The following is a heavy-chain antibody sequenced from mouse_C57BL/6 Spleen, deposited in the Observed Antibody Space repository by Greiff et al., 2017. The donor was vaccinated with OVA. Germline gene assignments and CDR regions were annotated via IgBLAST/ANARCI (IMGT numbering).Heavy chain of an antibody. CDR3: ARLTTVVARAMDY. Sequence: VQLQQSGPELVKPGASVKISCKASGYSFTGYYMNWVKQSPEKSLEWIGEINPSTGGTTYNQKFKAKATLTVDKSSSTAYMQLKSLTSDYAADYCCARLTTVVARAMDYWGQGTSVTVSA. CDR1: GYSFTGYY. D-gene: IGHD1-1*01. V-gene: IGHV1-42*01. CDR2: INPSTGGT. J-gene: IGHJ4*01.